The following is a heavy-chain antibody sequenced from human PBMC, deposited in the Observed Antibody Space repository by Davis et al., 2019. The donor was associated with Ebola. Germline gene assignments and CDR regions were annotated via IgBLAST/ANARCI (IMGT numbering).Heavy chain of an antibody. J-gene: IGHJ4*02. CDR1: GFTFSSYG. CDR3: AREGLGSDRYFDY. D-gene: IGHD3-10*01. CDR2: IWYDGSNK. Sequence: GESLKISCGPSGFTFSSYGMHWVRQAPGKGLEWVAVIWYDGSNKYYADSVKGRFTISRDNSKNTLYLQMNSLRAEDTAVYYCAREGLGSDRYFDYWGQGTLVTVSS. V-gene: IGHV3-33*01.